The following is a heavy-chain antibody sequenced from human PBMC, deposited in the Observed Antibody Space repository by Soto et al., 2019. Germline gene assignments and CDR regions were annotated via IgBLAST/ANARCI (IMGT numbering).Heavy chain of an antibody. CDR2: INPSGGST. CDR1: GYTFTSYY. V-gene: IGHV1-46*01. J-gene: IGHJ4*02. CDR3: VSRVGTFL. D-gene: IGHD1-26*01. Sequence: QVQLVQSGAEVKKPGASVKVSCEASGYTFTSYYMHWVRQAPGQGLEWMGIINPSGGSTSYAQKFQGSVTTTRDTSTSTVYMQLSSLRSEDTAVYYCVSRVGTFLWGQGTLVTVSS.